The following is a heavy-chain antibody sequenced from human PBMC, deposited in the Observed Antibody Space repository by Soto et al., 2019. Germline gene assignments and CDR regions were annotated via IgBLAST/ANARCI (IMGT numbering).Heavy chain of an antibody. J-gene: IGHJ6*02. CDR1: GDAIYIGGYY. Sequence: SETLSLTCTVSGDAIYIGGYYWSWIRQPPGKGLEWIGYIYYNGSAYYNPSLKSRVTISVDTSKNQFSLKLSSVTAADTAVYYCARAIVMDDYYYYGMDVWGQGTTVTVSS. CDR3: ARAIVMDDYYYYGMDV. D-gene: IGHD3-16*01. CDR2: IYYNGSA. V-gene: IGHV4-30-4*01.